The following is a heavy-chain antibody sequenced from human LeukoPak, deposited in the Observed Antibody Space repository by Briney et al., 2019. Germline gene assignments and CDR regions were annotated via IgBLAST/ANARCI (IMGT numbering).Heavy chain of an antibody. V-gene: IGHV3-30*03. J-gene: IGHJ4*02. D-gene: IGHD2-15*01. CDR1: GFTFSSYG. Sequence: PGGSLRLSCAASGFTFSSYGMHWVRQAPGKGLEWVAVISYDGSNKYYADSVKGRFTTSRDNAKNSLYLQMNSLRAEDTAVYYCGRSGSGIFFDSWGQGTLVTVSS. CDR2: ISYDGSNK. CDR3: GRSGSGIFFDS.